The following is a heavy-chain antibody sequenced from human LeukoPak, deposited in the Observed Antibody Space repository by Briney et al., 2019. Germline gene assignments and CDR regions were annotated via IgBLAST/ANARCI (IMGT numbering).Heavy chain of an antibody. Sequence: GGSLRLSCAASGFTFSSYAMHWVRQAPGKGLEWVAVISYDGSNKYYADSVKGRFTISRDNSKNTLYLQLNSLRVEDTAVYYCAREGDNDAFDIWGQGTMVTVSS. V-gene: IGHV3-30-3*01. CDR3: AREGDNDAFDI. D-gene: IGHD3-10*01. CDR2: ISYDGSNK. J-gene: IGHJ3*02. CDR1: GFTFSSYA.